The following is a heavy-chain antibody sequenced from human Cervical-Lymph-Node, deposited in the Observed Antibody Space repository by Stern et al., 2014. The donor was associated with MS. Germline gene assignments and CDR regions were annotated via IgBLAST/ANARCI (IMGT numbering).Heavy chain of an antibody. V-gene: IGHV3-73*01. CDR1: GFTFSGAT. J-gene: IGHJ4*02. Sequence: EVQLVQSGGGLVQPGGSLKLSCAASGFTFSGATLHWVRQASGKGLEWVGRIRNKANSYATTYAESVKGRFTISRDDSKNTAYLQMNSLKTEDTAVYYCTRSLNGYTDYWGQGTLVTVSS. D-gene: IGHD5-18*01. CDR2: IRNKANSYAT. CDR3: TRSLNGYTDY.